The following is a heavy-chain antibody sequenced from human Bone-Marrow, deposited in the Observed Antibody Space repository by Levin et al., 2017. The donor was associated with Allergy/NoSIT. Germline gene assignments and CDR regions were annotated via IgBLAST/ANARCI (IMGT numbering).Heavy chain of an antibody. V-gene: IGHV4-59*08. CDR3: ARFFSSYHTGGYYQPNSFDY. CDR2: ISRSGST. Sequence: PGGSLRLSCTVSGDSINNYFWSWIRQPPGKGLEWIGYISRSGSTRYNPSLRSRLSISLDTSKNHFSLNLNSVTAADTAVYYCARFFSSYHTGGYYQPNSFDYWGQGTLVTVSS. D-gene: IGHD3-22*01. J-gene: IGHJ4*02. CDR1: GDSINNYF.